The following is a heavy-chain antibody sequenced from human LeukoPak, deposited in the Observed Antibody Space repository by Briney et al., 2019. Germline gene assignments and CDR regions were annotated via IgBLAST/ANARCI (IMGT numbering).Heavy chain of an antibody. CDR1: GGSISSGHYY. V-gene: IGHV4-61*09. CDR3: ARDTYGSGSPTFDY. D-gene: IGHD3-10*01. CDR2: IYTSGST. J-gene: IGHJ4*02. Sequence: PSQTLSLTCSVSGGSISSGHYYWSWIRQPAGKRLEWSGHIYTSGSTSYNPSLKSRVAISRDTSKNQFSLKPSSVIAADTAVYYCARDTYGSGSPTFDYWGQGTLVTVSS.